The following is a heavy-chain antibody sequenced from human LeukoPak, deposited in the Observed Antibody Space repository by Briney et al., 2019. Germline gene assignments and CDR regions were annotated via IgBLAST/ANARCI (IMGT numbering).Heavy chain of an antibody. D-gene: IGHD3-22*01. J-gene: IGHJ4*02. Sequence: SGTLSLTCNVPGVSIRTSTYYWNWIRQSPGKGLEWIGCVSDSGTTKYNPSLKSRVTISVDTSKNHFSLILMSVTAADTAVYYCARGYYEPFQSWGQGTLVTVSS. V-gene: IGHV4-61*03. CDR3: ARGYYEPFQS. CDR1: GVSIRTSTYY. CDR2: VSDSGTT.